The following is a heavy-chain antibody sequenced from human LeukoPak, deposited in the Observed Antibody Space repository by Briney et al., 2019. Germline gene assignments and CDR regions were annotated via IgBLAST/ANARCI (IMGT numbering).Heavy chain of an antibody. V-gene: IGHV4-61*05. Sequence: SETLSLTCTVSGGSISSSSYYWGWIRQPPGKGLEWIGRIYTSGSTNYNPSLKSRVTMSVDTSKNQFSLKLSSVTAADTAVYYCAKGGTSSGIRPVQFDPWGQGTLVTVSS. D-gene: IGHD2-2*01. CDR2: IYTSGST. J-gene: IGHJ5*02. CDR3: AKGGTSSGIRPVQFDP. CDR1: GGSISSSSYY.